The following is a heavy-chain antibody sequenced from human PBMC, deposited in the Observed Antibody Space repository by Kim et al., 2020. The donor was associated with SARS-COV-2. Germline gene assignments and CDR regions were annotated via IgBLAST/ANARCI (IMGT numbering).Heavy chain of an antibody. Sequence: GGSLRLSCAASGFTFSSYAMSWVRQAPGKGLEWVSAISGSGGSTYYADSVKGRFTISRDNSKNTLYLQMNSLRAEDTAVYYCAKHSSKGLLRFLGWIGYWGQGTLVTVSS. CDR3: AKHSSKGLLRFLGWIGY. J-gene: IGHJ4*02. CDR2: ISGSGGST. V-gene: IGHV3-23*01. D-gene: IGHD3-3*01. CDR1: GFTFSSYA.